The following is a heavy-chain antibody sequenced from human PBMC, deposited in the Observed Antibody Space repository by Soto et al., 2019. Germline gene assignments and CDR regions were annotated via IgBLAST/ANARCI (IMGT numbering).Heavy chain of an antibody. Sequence: EVQLLESGGDLIQPGGSLRLSCAASGFTFNIYAMTWVRQAPGKGLEWVSAISRYGDFTYYADSVEGRFTISRDNSKNTLYLQMNRLRAEVTAVYYCANDSYLDHDSSGYLFDNWGQGTLVTVYS. V-gene: IGHV3-23*01. J-gene: IGHJ4*02. CDR3: ANDSYLDHDSSGYLFDN. CDR2: ISRYGDFT. CDR1: GFTFNIYA. D-gene: IGHD3-22*01.